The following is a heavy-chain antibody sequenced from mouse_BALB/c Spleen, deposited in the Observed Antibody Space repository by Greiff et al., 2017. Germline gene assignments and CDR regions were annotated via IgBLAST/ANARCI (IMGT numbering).Heavy chain of an antibody. CDR2: ISSGSSTI. D-gene: IGHD2-14*01. Sequence: EVQRVESGGGLVQPGGSRKLSCAASGFTFSSFGMHWVRQAPEKGLEWVAYISSGSSTIYYADTVKGRFTISRDNPKNTLFLQMTSLRSEDTAMYYCARVRRAMDYWGQGTSVTVSS. CDR3: ARVRRAMDY. J-gene: IGHJ4*01. CDR1: GFTFSSFG. V-gene: IGHV5-17*02.